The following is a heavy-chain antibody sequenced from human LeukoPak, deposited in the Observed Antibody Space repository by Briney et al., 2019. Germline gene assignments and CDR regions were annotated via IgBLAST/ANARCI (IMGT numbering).Heavy chain of an antibody. CDR1: GYTFTSYG. Sequence: GASVKVSCKASGYTFTSYGISWVRQAPGQGLEWMGWISAYNGNTNYAQKLQGRVTMTTDTSTDTAYMELSSLRSEDTAVYYCATGLANLYSSSWYGGSVQHWGQGTLVTVSS. D-gene: IGHD6-13*01. CDR2: ISAYNGNT. J-gene: IGHJ1*01. V-gene: IGHV1-18*01. CDR3: ATGLANLYSSSWYGGSVQH.